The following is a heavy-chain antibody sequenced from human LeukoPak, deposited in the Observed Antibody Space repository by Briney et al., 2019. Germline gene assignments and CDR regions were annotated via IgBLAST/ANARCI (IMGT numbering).Heavy chain of an antibody. CDR2: ISGSGGST. Sequence: GGSLRLSCVASGFTFSSYAMNWVRQAPGKGLEWVSAISGSGGSTYYADSVKGRFTISRDNSKNTLYLQMSSLRAEDTAVYYCAKGQPLPVGWVYYWGQGTLVTVSS. CDR3: AKGQPLPVGWVYY. D-gene: IGHD1-14*01. V-gene: IGHV3-23*01. CDR1: GFTFSSYA. J-gene: IGHJ4*02.